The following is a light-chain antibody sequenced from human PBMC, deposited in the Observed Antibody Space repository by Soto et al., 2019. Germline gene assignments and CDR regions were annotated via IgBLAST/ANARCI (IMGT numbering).Light chain of an antibody. CDR2: GNG. CDR1: SSNIGAPYD. Sequence: QAVVTQPPSVSGAPGQRVTISCTGSSSNIGAPYDVHWYQQLPGTGPKLLIYGNGNRPSGVPDRFSGSKSGSSASLAISGVQAEYEGDYYCQSYDSSLSGSVFGAGTKVTVL. CDR3: QSYDSSLSGSV. V-gene: IGLV1-40*01. J-gene: IGLJ1*01.